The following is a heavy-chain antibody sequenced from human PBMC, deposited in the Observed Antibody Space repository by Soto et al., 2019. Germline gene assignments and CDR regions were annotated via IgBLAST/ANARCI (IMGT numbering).Heavy chain of an antibody. CDR1: GYTFTSYD. V-gene: IGHV1-8*01. CDR2: MNPNSGNT. CDR3: ARGEYCSGGSCSTRAHTFDP. J-gene: IGHJ5*02. Sequence: ASVKVSCKASGYTFTSYDINWVRQATGQGLEWMGWMNPNSGNTGYAQKFQGRVTMTRNTSISTAYMELSSLRSEDTAVYYCARGEYCSGGSCSTRAHTFDPWGQGTLVTVSS. D-gene: IGHD2-15*01.